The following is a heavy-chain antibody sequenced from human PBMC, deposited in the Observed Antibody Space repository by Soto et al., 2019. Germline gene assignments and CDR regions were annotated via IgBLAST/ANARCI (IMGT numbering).Heavy chain of an antibody. Sequence: ASVKVSCKASGGTFSNYAISWVQQAPGQGLEWMGWMNPNSGNTGYAQKFQGRVTMTRNTSISTAYMELSSLRSEDTAVYYCARSRIGDIWGQGTMVTVSS. J-gene: IGHJ3*02. CDR3: ARSRIGDI. CDR1: GGTFSNYA. CDR2: MNPNSGNT. V-gene: IGHV1-8*02.